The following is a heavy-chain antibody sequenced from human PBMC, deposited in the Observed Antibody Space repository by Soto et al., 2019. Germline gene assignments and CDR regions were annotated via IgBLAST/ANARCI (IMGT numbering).Heavy chain of an antibody. Sequence: SETLSLTCTVSGGSISSGGYYWSWIRQHPGKGLEWIGYIYYSGSTYYNPSLKSRVTISVDTSKNQFSLKLSSVTAADTAVYYCARAYSGSFNYWGQGTLVTVSS. V-gene: IGHV4-31*03. D-gene: IGHD1-26*01. J-gene: IGHJ4*02. CDR1: GGSISSGGYY. CDR2: IYYSGST. CDR3: ARAYSGSFNY.